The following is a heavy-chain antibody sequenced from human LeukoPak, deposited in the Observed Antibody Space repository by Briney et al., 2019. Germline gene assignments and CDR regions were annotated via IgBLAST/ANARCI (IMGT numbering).Heavy chain of an antibody. J-gene: IGHJ5*02. D-gene: IGHD2-2*01. Sequence: GSLRLSCGASGFTFSTYGMSWVRQAPGKGLEWIGSIYYSGSTYYYPSLKSRVTISVDTSKNQFSLKLSSVTAADTAVYYCARSAKGYCSSTSCYSVYNWFDPWGQGTLVTVSS. V-gene: IGHV4-38-2*01. CDR1: GFTFSTYG. CDR2: IYYSGST. CDR3: ARSAKGYCSSTSCYSVYNWFDP.